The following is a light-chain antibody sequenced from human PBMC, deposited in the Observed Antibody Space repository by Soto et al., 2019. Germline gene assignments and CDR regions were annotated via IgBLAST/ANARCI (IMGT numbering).Light chain of an antibody. CDR2: WAS. Sequence: DIVMTQSPDSLAVYLGERATINCKSSQSVLYSSNNKNFLAWYPQKPGQPPKLLIYWASTRESGVPDRFSGSGSVTDFTLTISSLQAEDVSVYYCQQYYSTPLTFGGGTKVEIK. V-gene: IGKV4-1*01. CDR1: QSVLYSSNNKNF. CDR3: QQYYSTPLT. J-gene: IGKJ4*01.